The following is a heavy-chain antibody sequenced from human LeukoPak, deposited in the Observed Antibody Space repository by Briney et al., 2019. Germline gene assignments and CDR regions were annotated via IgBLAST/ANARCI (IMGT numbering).Heavy chain of an antibody. CDR2: ISSSSSYI. J-gene: IGHJ4*02. Sequence: GGSLRLSCAASGFTFSSYSMNWVRQAPGKGLDWVSSISSSSSYIYYADSVKGRFTISRDNAKNSLYLQMNSLRAEDTAVYYCARGVTMIVVVIDYWGQGTLVTVSS. CDR1: GFTFSSYS. CDR3: ARGVTMIVVVIDY. V-gene: IGHV3-21*01. D-gene: IGHD3-22*01.